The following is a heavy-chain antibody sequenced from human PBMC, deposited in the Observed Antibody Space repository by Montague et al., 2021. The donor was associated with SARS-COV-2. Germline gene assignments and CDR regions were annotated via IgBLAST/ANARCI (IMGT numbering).Heavy chain of an antibody. CDR1: GDSISSLHYY. Sequence: SETLSLTCTVSGDSISSLHYYWGWIRQSPGKGLEWIGSIYHSGSTYYNPSLRSRVTISVDTSKNQFSLKLSSVTAADTAVYYCARHGYIEGGSGLDVWGQGILVPVSS. CDR2: IYHSGST. J-gene: IGHJ5*01. D-gene: IGHD6-13*01. CDR3: ARHGYIEGGSGLDV. V-gene: IGHV4-39*01.